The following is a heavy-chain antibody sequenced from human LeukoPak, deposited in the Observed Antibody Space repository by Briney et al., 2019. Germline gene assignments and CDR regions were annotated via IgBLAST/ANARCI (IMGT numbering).Heavy chain of an antibody. J-gene: IGHJ4*02. Sequence: GASVKVSCKASGYTFTSYGISWVRQAPGQGLEWMGWISAYNGNTNYAQKLQGRVTMTTDTSTSTAYMELRSLRSDDTAVYYCARGPPRVVPAAKFYFDYWGKGTLVTVSS. CDR2: ISAYNGNT. V-gene: IGHV1-18*01. CDR3: ARGPPRVVPAAKFYFDY. D-gene: IGHD2-2*01. CDR1: GYTFTSYG.